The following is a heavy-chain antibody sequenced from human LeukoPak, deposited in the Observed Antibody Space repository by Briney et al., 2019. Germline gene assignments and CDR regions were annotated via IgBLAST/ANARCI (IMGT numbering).Heavy chain of an antibody. CDR3: ARQNLNSSLYSFDF. CDR2: IDHSGST. D-gene: IGHD2-15*01. CDR1: GGSFSSYY. V-gene: IGHV4-34*01. Sequence: SGTLSLTCAVYGGSFSSYYWSWIRQPPGKGLEWIGEIDHSGSTNCNPSLKSRVAISVDTAKNQFSLKLTSVTAADTAVYYCARQNLNSSLYSFDFWGQGTLVTVSS. J-gene: IGHJ4*02.